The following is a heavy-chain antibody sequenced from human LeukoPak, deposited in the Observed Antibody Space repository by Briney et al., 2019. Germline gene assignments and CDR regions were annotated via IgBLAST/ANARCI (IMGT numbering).Heavy chain of an antibody. CDR3: ARDRYGGYLNYLDY. V-gene: IGHV3-66*01. D-gene: IGHD5-12*01. CDR1: GFTVSSNY. Sequence: TGGSLRLSCAASGFTVSSNYMSWVRQAPRKGLEWVSVIYSGGSTYYADSVKGRFTISRDNSKNTLYLQMNSLRAEDTAVYYCARDRYGGYLNYLDYWGQGTLVTVSS. J-gene: IGHJ4*02. CDR2: IYSGGST.